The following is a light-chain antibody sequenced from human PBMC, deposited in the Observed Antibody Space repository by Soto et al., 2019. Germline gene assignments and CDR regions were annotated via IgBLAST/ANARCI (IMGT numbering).Light chain of an antibody. J-gene: IGLJ1*01. Sequence: QSVLTQPPSVSAAPGQKVIISCSRSSFNIGNNYVSWYQQLPGTAPKLLIYDNNKRPSGIPDRFSGSKSGTSATLAITGLQTADEADYYCGAWESSLNPYVFGTGTKVTVL. CDR3: GAWESSLNPYV. V-gene: IGLV1-51*01. CDR1: SFNIGNNY. CDR2: DNN.